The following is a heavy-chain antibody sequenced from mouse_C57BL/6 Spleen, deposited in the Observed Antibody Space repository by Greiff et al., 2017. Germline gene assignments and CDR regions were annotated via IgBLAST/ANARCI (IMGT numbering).Heavy chain of an antibody. CDR2: INPSNGGT. V-gene: IGHV1-53*01. Sequence: VQLQQPGTELVKPGASVKLSCKASGYTFTSYWMHWVKQRPGQGLEWIGNINPSNGGTNYNEKFKSKATLTVDKASSTAYMQLSSLTSEDAAIYSCAKTAQATDAMDYWGQGTSVTVSS. D-gene: IGHD3-2*02. CDR1: GYTFTSYW. J-gene: IGHJ4*01. CDR3: AKTAQATDAMDY.